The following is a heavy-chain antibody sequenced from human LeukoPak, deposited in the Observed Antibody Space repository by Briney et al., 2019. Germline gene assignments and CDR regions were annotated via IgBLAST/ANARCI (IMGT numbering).Heavy chain of an antibody. V-gene: IGHV4-39*07. J-gene: IGHJ6*03. D-gene: IGHD4-17*01. CDR3: ARANYGDYVSYYYYYYMDV. CDR2: IYYSGST. Sequence: SETLSLTCTVSGVSISSSSYYWGWIRLPPGKGLEWIGSIYYSGSTYYNPSLKSRVTISVDTSKNQFSLKLSSVTAADTAVYYCARANYGDYVSYYYYYYMDVWGKGTTVTVSS. CDR1: GVSISSSSYY.